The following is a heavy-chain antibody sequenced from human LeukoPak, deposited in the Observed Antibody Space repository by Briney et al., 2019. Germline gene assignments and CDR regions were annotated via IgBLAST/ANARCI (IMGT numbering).Heavy chain of an antibody. CDR2: IYPGDSDT. V-gene: IGHV5-51*01. J-gene: IGHJ3*02. Sequence: GESLKIPCKGSGYSLTSYWIGWVRQMPGKGLEWMGIIYPGDSDTRYSPSFQGQVTISADKSISTAYLQWSSLKASDTAMYYCALQQLDDAFDIWGQGTMVTVSS. D-gene: IGHD6-13*01. CDR3: ALQQLDDAFDI. CDR1: GYSLTSYW.